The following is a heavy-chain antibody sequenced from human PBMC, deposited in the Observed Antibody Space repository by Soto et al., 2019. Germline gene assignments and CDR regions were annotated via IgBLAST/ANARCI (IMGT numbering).Heavy chain of an antibody. CDR3: ARASLYYDFWSGYDY. CDR2: INSDGSNT. CDR1: GFNFSSYW. D-gene: IGHD3-3*01. Sequence: GGSLRLSCAASGFNFSSYWMHWVRQAPGKGLVWVSRINSDGSNTSYADSVKGRFTISRDNAKNTLYLQMNSLRAEDTAVYYCARASLYYDFWSGYDYWGQGTLVTVSS. V-gene: IGHV3-74*01. J-gene: IGHJ4*02.